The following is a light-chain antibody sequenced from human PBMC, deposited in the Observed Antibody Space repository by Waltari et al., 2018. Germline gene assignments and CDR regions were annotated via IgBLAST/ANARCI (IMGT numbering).Light chain of an antibody. CDR3: QQYYRYYT. CDR1: QRINTW. J-gene: IGKJ2*01. Sequence: IRMTQSPSALSASVGDRVTITCRASQRINTWMAWYQQRPGKAPKVLIYDVSTLESGVPSRVSGSGSGTEFTLAINNLQPEDFATYYCQQYYRYYTFGQGTKLEIK. V-gene: IGKV1-5*01. CDR2: DVS.